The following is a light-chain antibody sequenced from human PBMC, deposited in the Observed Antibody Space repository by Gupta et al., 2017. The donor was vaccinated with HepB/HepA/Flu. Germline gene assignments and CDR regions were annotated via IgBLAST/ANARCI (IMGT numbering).Light chain of an antibody. CDR3: QQYNSYPWT. CDR1: QSISTW. J-gene: IGKJ1*01. V-gene: IGKV1-5*03. CDR2: KAS. Sequence: DIQMTQSPSTLSASVGDRVTITCRASQSISTWVAWYQQKPGKAPNLLIYKASSLKTGVPSRFSGSGSGTEFTLTISSLQPDDFATYYCQQYNSYPWTFGLGTKVEMK.